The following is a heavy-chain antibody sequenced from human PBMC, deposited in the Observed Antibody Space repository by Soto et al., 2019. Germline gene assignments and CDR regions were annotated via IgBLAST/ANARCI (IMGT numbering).Heavy chain of an antibody. Sequence: QVQLQESGPGLVKASQTLSLTCTVSGGSISSGGYYWSWIRQHPGKGLEWIGYIYNSGRTYYNPSLKRRVTRSAATSKSPFSLKLSSVTAADTAVYYCARDPAPWGQGTLVTVSS. V-gene: IGHV4-31*03. CDR3: ARDPAP. CDR2: IYNSGRT. CDR1: GGSISSGGYY. J-gene: IGHJ5*02.